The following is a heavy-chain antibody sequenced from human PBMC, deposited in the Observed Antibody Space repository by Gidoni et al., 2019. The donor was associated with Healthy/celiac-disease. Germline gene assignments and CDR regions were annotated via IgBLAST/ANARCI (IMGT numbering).Heavy chain of an antibody. CDR2: IYTSGST. CDR3: ARAVFTIFGVVIGFDP. Sequence: QVQLQESGPGLVKPSPTLSLTCTVSGGSISSGSYYWSWIRQPAGKGLEWIGRIYTSGSTNYNPSLKSRVTISVDTSKNQFSLKLSSVTAADTAVYYCARAVFTIFGVVIGFDPWGQGTLVTVSS. J-gene: IGHJ5*02. CDR1: GGSISSGSYY. V-gene: IGHV4-61*02. D-gene: IGHD3-3*01.